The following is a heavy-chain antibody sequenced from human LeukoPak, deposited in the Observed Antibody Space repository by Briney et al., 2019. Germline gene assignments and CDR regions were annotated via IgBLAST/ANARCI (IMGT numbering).Heavy chain of an antibody. CDR2: IYYSGST. Sequence: SETLSLSCTVSGGSISSYYWSWIRQPPGKGLEWIGYIYYSGSTNYNPSLKSRVTISVDTSKNQFSLKLSSVTAADTAVYYCARSIVGATYDYWGQGTLVTVSS. D-gene: IGHD1-26*01. V-gene: IGHV4-59*01. CDR3: ARSIVGATYDY. CDR1: GGSISSYY. J-gene: IGHJ4*02.